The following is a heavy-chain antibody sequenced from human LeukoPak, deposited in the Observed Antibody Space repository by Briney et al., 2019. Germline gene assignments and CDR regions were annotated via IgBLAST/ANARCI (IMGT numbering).Heavy chain of an antibody. J-gene: IGHJ6*03. CDR1: GFTFSSYA. D-gene: IGHD6-13*01. CDR2: ISYDGSNK. V-gene: IGHV3-30-3*01. CDR3: VRDPIAAAGTDYYYYYMDV. Sequence: GGSLRLSCAASGFTFSSYAMHWVRQAPGKGLEWVAVISYDGSNKYYADSVKGRFTISRDNAKNSLYLQMNSLRAEDTAVYYCVRDPIAAAGTDYYYYYMDVWGKGTTVTVSS.